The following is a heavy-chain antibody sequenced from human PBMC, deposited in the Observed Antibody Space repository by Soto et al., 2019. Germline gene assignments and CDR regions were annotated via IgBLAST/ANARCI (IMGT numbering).Heavy chain of an antibody. V-gene: IGHV1-3*01. CDR2: INAGNGNT. J-gene: IGHJ4*02. Sequence: ASVKVSCKASGYTFTSYAIHWVRQAPGQRLEWMGWINAGNGNTKYSQKFQGWVTMTRDTSISTAYMELSRLRSDDTAVYYCARVAAAGTALFDYWGQGTLVTVSS. CDR1: GYTFTSYA. CDR3: ARVAAAGTALFDY. D-gene: IGHD6-13*01.